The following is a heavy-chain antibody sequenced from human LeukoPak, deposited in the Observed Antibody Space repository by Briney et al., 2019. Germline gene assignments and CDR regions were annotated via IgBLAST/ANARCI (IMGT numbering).Heavy chain of an antibody. CDR1: GFTFSSYW. J-gene: IGHJ2*01. D-gene: IGHD3-3*01. V-gene: IGHV3-7*01. CDR2: IKKDGSEK. CDR3: ARSSAWRYWYFDL. Sequence: GGSLRLSCAASGFTFSSYWMSWVRQAPGKGLEWVANIKKDGSEKYYVDSVKGRFTISRDNAKTSLYLQMNSLRAEDTAVYYCARSSAWRYWYFDLWGRDTLVTVSS.